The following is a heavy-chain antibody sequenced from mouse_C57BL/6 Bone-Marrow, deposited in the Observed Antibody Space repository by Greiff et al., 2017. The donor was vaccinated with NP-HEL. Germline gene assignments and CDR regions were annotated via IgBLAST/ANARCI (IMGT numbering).Heavy chain of an antibody. CDR2: INPGSGGT. CDR3: ARYRLDYFDY. Sequence: QVQLKQSGAELVRPGTSVKVSCTASGYAFTNYLIEWVKQRPGQGLEWIGVINPGSGGTNYNETFKGKATLTADKSSSTAYMQLSSLTSEDAAVYFCARYRLDYFDYWGQGTTLTVSS. CDR1: GYAFTNYL. J-gene: IGHJ2*01. D-gene: IGHD6-1*01. V-gene: IGHV1-54*01.